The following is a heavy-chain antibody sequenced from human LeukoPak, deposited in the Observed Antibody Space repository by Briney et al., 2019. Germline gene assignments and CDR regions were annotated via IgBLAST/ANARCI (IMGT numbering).Heavy chain of an antibody. D-gene: IGHD2-2*02. Sequence: SQTLSLTCAVYGGSFSGYYWSWIRQPPGKGLEWIGEINHSGSTNYNPSLKSRVTISVDTSKNQFSLKLSSVTAADTAVYYYARDHTAHYYYGMDVWGQGTTVTVSS. CDR2: INHSGST. CDR3: ARDHTAHYYYGMDV. V-gene: IGHV4-34*01. CDR1: GGSFSGYY. J-gene: IGHJ6*02.